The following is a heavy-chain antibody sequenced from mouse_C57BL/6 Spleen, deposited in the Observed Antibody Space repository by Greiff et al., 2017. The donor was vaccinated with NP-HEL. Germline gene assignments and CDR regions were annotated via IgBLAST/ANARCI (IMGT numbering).Heavy chain of an antibody. D-gene: IGHD1-1*01. J-gene: IGHJ4*01. Sequence: QVQLQQSGAELVRPGASVTLSCKASGYTFTDYEMHWVKQTPVHGLEWIGAIDPETGGTAYNQKFKGKAILTADKSSSTAYMELRSLTSEDSAVYYCTRLRRKSYAMDYWGQGTSVTVSS. CDR3: TRLRRKSYAMDY. CDR1: GYTFTDYE. V-gene: IGHV1-15*01. CDR2: IDPETGGT.